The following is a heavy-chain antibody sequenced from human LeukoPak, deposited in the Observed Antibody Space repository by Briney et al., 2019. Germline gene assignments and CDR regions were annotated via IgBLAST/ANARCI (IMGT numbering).Heavy chain of an antibody. V-gene: IGHV1-46*01. CDR3: ARGYCSGGSCYFRGNWFDP. CDR2: INPSGGST. D-gene: IGHD2-15*01. J-gene: IGHJ5*02. Sequence: ASVKVSCKASGYTFTSYYMHWVRQAPGQGLEWMGIINPSGGSTSYAQKFQGRVTITADESTSTAYMELSSLRSEDTAVYYCARGYCSGGSCYFRGNWFDPWGQGTLVTVSS. CDR1: GYTFTSYY.